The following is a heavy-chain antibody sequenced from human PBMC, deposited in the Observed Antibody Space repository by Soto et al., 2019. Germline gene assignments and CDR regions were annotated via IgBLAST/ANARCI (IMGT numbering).Heavy chain of an antibody. CDR3: ARSPCGGDCYSVAPFDY. CDR2: IYSGDSDT. Sequence: EVQLVQSGAEVKKPGESLKISCKGSGYSFTSYWIGWVRQMPGKGLEWMGIIYSGDSDTRYSPSFQGQVTISADKSISXXYLQWSSLKASDTAMYYCARSPCGGDCYSVAPFDYWGQGTLVTVSS. V-gene: IGHV5-51*03. D-gene: IGHD2-21*02. J-gene: IGHJ4*02. CDR1: GYSFTSYW.